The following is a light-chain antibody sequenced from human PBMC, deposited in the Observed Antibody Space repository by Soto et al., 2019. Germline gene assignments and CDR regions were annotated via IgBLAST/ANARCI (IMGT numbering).Light chain of an antibody. J-gene: IGKJ1*01. Sequence: EIVMTQCPATLSVCPGERATLSFRASQSVSSNLAWYQQKPGQAPRLLIYAASTRATGLPARFSGRGSGTDFTLTISSLKADDFATYYCQQYHTDWTFGQGTKVDIK. CDR2: AAS. CDR1: QSVSSN. CDR3: QQYHTDWT. V-gene: IGKV3-15*01.